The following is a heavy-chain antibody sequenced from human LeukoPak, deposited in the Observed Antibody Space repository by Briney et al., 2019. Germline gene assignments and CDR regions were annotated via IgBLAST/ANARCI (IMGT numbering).Heavy chain of an antibody. V-gene: IGHV3-66*01. J-gene: IGHJ6*03. Sequence: GGSLRLSCAASGFTFSSYAMSWVRQAPGEGLEWVSVTYSGGSTYYADSVKGRFTISRDNSKNTLYLQMNSLRAEDTAVYYCASGPQYSSSWLYYYYYMDVWGKGTTVTISS. CDR1: GFTFSSYA. CDR2: TYSGGST. CDR3: ASGPQYSSSWLYYYYYMDV. D-gene: IGHD6-13*01.